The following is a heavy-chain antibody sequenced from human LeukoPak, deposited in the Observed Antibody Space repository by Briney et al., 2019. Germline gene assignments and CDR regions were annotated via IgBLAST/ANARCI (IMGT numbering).Heavy chain of an antibody. CDR2: ISSSSSYI. J-gene: IGHJ6*02. CDR1: GFTFSSYS. CDR3: ARDRYYYGSGSYYNRVMDV. Sequence: GSLRLSCAASGFTFSSYSMNWVRQAPGKGLEWVSSISSSSSYIYYADPVKGRFTISRDNAKNSLYLQMNSLRAEDTAVYYCARDRYYYGSGSYYNRVMDVWGQGTTVTVSS. V-gene: IGHV3-21*01. D-gene: IGHD3-10*01.